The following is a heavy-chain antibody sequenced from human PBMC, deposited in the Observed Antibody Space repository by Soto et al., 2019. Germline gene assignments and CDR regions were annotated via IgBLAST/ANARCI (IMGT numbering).Heavy chain of an antibody. CDR1: GFIFSNAW. V-gene: IGHV3-15*07. CDR2: IKSNADGGTK. CDR3: ATDQYARDC. D-gene: IGHD2-2*01. Sequence: EVQLVESGGGLVKPGGSLRLSCAASGFIFSNAWMNWVRQAPGKGLEWVGHIKSNADGGTKDYAAPVKGRFTISRDDSKNTLYLQMNSLKTEDTAVYYCATDQYARDCWGQGTLVTVSS. J-gene: IGHJ4*02.